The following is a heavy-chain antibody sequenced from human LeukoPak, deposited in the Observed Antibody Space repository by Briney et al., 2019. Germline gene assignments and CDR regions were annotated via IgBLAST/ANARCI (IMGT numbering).Heavy chain of an antibody. D-gene: IGHD2-2*01. J-gene: IGHJ5*02. CDR1: GGSISSSSYY. V-gene: IGHV4-39*07. CDR3: ARDTGHQLPRGWFDP. CDR2: IYYSGST. Sequence: SETLSLTCTVSGGSISSSSYYWGWIRQPPGKGLEWIGSIYYSGSTYYNPSLKSRVTISVDTSKNQFSLKLSSVTAADTAVYYCARDTGHQLPRGWFDPWGQGTLVTVSS.